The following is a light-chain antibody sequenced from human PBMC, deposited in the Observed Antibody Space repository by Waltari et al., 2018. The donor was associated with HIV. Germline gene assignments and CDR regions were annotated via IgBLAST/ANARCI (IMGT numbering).Light chain of an antibody. J-gene: IGLJ2*01. Sequence: QSALTQPRSVSGSPGQSVTISCTGTSSDVGAYIYVSWYQQHPAKAPKRMIYDVSKRPSGVPDRFSGSKSGNTASLTISGLQAEDEADYYCCSYAGNYIWVFGGGTKLTVL. CDR2: DVS. CDR1: SSDVGAYIY. V-gene: IGLV2-11*01. CDR3: CSYAGNYIWV.